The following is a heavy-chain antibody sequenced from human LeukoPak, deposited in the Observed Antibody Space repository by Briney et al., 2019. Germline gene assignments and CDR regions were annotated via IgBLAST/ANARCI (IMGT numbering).Heavy chain of an antibody. J-gene: IGHJ5*02. CDR2: IYPGDSDT. CDR3: ARATMVRGVILSSNWFDP. D-gene: IGHD3-10*01. V-gene: IGHV5-51*01. Sequence: GESLKISCKGSGYSFTSYWIGWVRQMPGKGLEWMGIIYPGDSDTRYSPSFQGQVTIPADKSISTAYLQWSSLKASDTAMYYCARATMVRGVILSSNWFDPWGQGTLVTVSS. CDR1: GYSFTSYW.